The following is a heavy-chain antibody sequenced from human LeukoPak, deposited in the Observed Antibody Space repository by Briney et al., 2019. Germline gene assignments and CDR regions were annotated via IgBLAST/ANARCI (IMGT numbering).Heavy chain of an antibody. CDR2: IKQDGSEK. D-gene: IGHD6-13*01. CDR3: ARDGWVYYFDY. CDR1: GFTFSSYW. J-gene: IGHJ4*02. Sequence: GGSLRLSCAASGFTFSSYWMSWVRQAPGKGLEWVANIKQDGSEKYYVDSVKGRFTISRGNAKNSLYLQMNSLRAEDTAVYYCARDGWVYYFDYWGQGTLVTVSS. V-gene: IGHV3-7*01.